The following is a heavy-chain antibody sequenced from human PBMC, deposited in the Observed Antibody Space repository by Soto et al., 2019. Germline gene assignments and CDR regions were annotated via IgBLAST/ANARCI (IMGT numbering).Heavy chain of an antibody. J-gene: IGHJ5*02. CDR1: GGSFIGYY. D-gene: IGHD2-2*01. CDR2: INHSGST. CDR3: ARIKSYCSSTSCSKNWFDP. Sequence: SETLSLTCAVYGGSFIGYYWSWIRQPPGKGLEWIGEINHSGSTNYNPSLKSRVTISVDTSKNQFSLKLSSVTAADTAVYYCARIKSYCSSTSCSKNWFDPWGQGTLVTVSS. V-gene: IGHV4-34*01.